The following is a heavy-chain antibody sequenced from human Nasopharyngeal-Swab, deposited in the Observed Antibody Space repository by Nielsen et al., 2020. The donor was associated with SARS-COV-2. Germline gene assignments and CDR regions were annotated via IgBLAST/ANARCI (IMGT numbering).Heavy chain of an antibody. D-gene: IGHD4-17*01. CDR1: GFTFSNSD. Sequence: GESLKISCAASGFTFSNSDMNWVRQAPGKGLEWVSSISAGGDATYYADSVKGRFTISRDNAKNSLYLQMNSLRDEDTAVYYCARATGYGDYGAFDIWGQGTMVTVSS. CDR3: ARATGYGDYGAFDI. CDR2: ISAGGDAT. V-gene: IGHV3-23*01. J-gene: IGHJ3*02.